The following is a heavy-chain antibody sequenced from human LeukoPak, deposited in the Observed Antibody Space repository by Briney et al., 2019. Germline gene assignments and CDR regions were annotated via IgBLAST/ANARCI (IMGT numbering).Heavy chain of an antibody. Sequence: GGSLRLSCAASGFTFSSYAMGWVRQAPGKGLEWVSSIGGSGGGTYYADSVKGRFTISRDNSKNTLYLQMNSLRAEDTAVYYCAKDYSKTSYYGSGTYYRPNWFDPWGQGTLVTVSS. J-gene: IGHJ5*02. V-gene: IGHV3-23*01. CDR3: AKDYSKTSYYGSGTYYRPNWFDP. D-gene: IGHD3-10*01. CDR1: GFTFSSYA. CDR2: IGGSGGGT.